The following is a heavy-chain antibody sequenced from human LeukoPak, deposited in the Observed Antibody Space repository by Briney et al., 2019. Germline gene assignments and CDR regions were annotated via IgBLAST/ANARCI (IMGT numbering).Heavy chain of an antibody. CDR3: ARETSYYDILTGYPSDAFDI. D-gene: IGHD3-9*01. J-gene: IGHJ3*02. Sequence: GGSLRLSCAASGFTFRDYYMTWIRQAPGKGLEWVSYISSSGSTIYYADSVKGRFTISRDNAKNSLYLQMNSLRAEDTAVYYCARETSYYDILTGYPSDAFDIWGQGTMVTVSS. CDR2: ISSSGSTI. CDR1: GFTFRDYY. V-gene: IGHV3-11*01.